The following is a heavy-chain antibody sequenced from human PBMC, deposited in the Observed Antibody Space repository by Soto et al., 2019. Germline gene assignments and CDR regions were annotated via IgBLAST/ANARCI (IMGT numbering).Heavy chain of an antibody. V-gene: IGHV3-23*01. CDR1: GFTFSSYG. Sequence: EVQLLESGGGLVQPGGSLRLSCAASGFTFSSYGMSWVRQAPGKGLEWVSAISGSGGSTYYADSVKGRFTISRDNSKNTLYLQMNRLRAEDTAVYYCAKVGDILTGYFRYWYFDLWGRGTLVAVGS. J-gene: IGHJ2*01. CDR3: AKVGDILTGYFRYWYFDL. CDR2: ISGSGGST. D-gene: IGHD3-9*01.